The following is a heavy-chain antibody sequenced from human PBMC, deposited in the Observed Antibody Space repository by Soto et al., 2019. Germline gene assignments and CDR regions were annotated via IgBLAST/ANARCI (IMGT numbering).Heavy chain of an antibody. Sequence: QVHLVQSGAEVKEPGASVKVSCKTSGFTFTTHAIHWVRQAPGQSLEWMGWINAGNGNTKYSQRFQDRVTITTDTSASTAYMELSSLRSEDRAVYYCARRNSSGPIDHWGQGTLVTVSS. V-gene: IGHV1-3*01. CDR2: INAGNGNT. J-gene: IGHJ4*02. CDR1: GFTFTTHA. CDR3: ARRNSSGPIDH. D-gene: IGHD3-22*01.